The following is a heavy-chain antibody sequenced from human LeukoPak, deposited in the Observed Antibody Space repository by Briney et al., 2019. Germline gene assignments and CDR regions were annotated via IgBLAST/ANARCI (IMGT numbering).Heavy chain of an antibody. J-gene: IGHJ5*02. CDR3: ARFRHYDYDSSWFDP. CDR1: GGSISSGDYY. CDR2: LYYSGST. V-gene: IGHV4-30-4*01. D-gene: IGHD3-10*01. Sequence: SETLSLTCTVSGGSISSGDYYWSWIRQPPGKGLEWIGYLYYSGSTYYNPSLKSRVTISVDTSKNQFSLKLSSVTAADTAVYYCARFRHYDYDSSWFDPWGQGTLVTVSS.